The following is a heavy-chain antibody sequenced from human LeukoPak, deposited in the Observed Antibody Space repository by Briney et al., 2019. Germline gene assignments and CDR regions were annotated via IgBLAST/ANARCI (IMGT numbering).Heavy chain of an antibody. J-gene: IGHJ4*02. Sequence: SVKVSCRASGGTFSSYAISWVRQAPGQGLEWMGGIIPIFGTANYAQKFQGRVTITADESTSTAYMELSSLRSEDTAVYYCARAPYVWGSYRLFFDYWGQGTLVTVSS. V-gene: IGHV1-69*13. CDR3: ARAPYVWGSYRLFFDY. CDR1: GGTFSSYA. CDR2: IIPIFGTA. D-gene: IGHD3-16*02.